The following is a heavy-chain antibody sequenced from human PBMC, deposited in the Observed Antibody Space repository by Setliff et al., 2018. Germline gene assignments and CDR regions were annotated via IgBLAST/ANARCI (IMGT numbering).Heavy chain of an antibody. D-gene: IGHD5-12*01. J-gene: IGHJ6*02. Sequence: ASVKVSCKVSGYTLTELSMHWVRQAPGKGLEWMGGFDPEDGETIYAQKFQGRVTMTEDTSTDTAYMELSSLRSEDTAVYYCATGSSRGYSGYPRPYGMDVWGQGTTVTAP. V-gene: IGHV1-24*01. CDR3: ATGSSRGYSGYPRPYGMDV. CDR1: GYTLTELS. CDR2: FDPEDGET.